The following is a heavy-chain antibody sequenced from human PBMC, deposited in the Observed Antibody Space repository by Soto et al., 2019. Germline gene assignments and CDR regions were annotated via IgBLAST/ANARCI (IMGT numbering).Heavy chain of an antibody. CDR3: ARALGSFEI. CDR2: ILHTGNT. CDR1: GGSFSDYY. J-gene: IGHJ3*02. D-gene: IGHD3-16*01. Sequence: QVQLQQWGAGLLKPSETLSLTCAVYGGSFSDYYWSWIRQPPGKGLEWIGEILHTGNTNYNPSLKSRVPVSVDTAKNQFSLEMNSVTAADTAMYYCARALGSFEIWGQGTMVTVSS. V-gene: IGHV4-34*12.